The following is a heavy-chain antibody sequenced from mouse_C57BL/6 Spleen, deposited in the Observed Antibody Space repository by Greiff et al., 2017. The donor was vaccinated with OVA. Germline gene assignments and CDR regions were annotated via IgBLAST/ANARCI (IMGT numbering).Heavy chain of an antibody. CDR1: GYTFTSYW. CDR3: ARKPTAQDDY. V-gene: IGHV1-50*01. Sequence: QVQLQQPGAELVKPGASVKLSCKASGYTFTSYWMQWVKQRPGQGLEWIGEIDPSDSYTNYNQKFKGKATLTVDTSSSTAYMQLSRLTSEDSAVYYCARKPTAQDDYWGQGTTLTVSS. D-gene: IGHD3-2*02. J-gene: IGHJ2*01. CDR2: IDPSDSYT.